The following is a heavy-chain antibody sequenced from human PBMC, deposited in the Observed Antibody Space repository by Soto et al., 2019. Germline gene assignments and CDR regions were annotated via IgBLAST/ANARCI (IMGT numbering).Heavy chain of an antibody. CDR2: IIPLFGTA. V-gene: IGHV1-69*13. CDR3: ARDLSPVRAFDI. Sequence: GASVKVSCKASGGTFSSYAITWVRQAPGQGLEWMGGIIPLFGTANYAQKFQGRVTITADESTNTAYMELSSLRSEDTALYYCARDLSPVRAFDIWGQGTMVTVS. CDR1: GGTFSSYA. J-gene: IGHJ3*02.